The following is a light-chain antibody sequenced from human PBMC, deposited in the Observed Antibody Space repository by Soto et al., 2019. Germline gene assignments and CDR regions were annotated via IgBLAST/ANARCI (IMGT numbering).Light chain of an antibody. CDR1: QTISSW. Sequence: TQSPSTLSGSVGDRVTITCRASQTISSWLAWYQQKPGKAPKLLIYKASTLKSGVPSRFSGSGSGTDFTLTISRLEPEDFAVFYCQQYGSAPYTFGQGTKVDIK. CDR3: QQYGSAPYT. V-gene: IGKV1-5*03. J-gene: IGKJ2*01. CDR2: KAS.